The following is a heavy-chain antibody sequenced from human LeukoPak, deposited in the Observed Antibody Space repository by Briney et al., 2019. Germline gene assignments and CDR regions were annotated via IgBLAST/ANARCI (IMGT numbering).Heavy chain of an antibody. V-gene: IGHV4-4*02. D-gene: IGHD2-21*02. J-gene: IGHJ4*02. CDR1: GGPISSRNS. Sequence: SDPMTLTCAVCGGPISSRNSWSWVRQSQGQGLVWIGEIYHSGSANYNPSLRSRVTISLDKSKNQFSLKLSSVTAADTAVYYCARVAPPRRLDYWVQGTLVTVSS. CDR3: ARVAPPRRLDY. CDR2: IYHSGSA.